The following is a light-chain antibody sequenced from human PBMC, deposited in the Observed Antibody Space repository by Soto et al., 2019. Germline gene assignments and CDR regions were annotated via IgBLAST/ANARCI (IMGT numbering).Light chain of an antibody. CDR1: SSNIGAGYD. CDR2: GTI. Sequence: QSVLTPPPSVSGAPGQRVTISCTGSSSNIGAGYDVHWYQQRPGTAPKLLIFGTINRPSGVPDRFSGSKSGTSASLAITGLQAEDEGDYYCQSYDSTLSARYVFGTGTKLTVL. J-gene: IGLJ1*01. CDR3: QSYDSTLSARYV. V-gene: IGLV1-40*01.